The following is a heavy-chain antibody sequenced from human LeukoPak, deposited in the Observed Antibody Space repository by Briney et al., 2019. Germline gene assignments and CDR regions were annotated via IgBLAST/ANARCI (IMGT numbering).Heavy chain of an antibody. CDR3: ARESHATFDY. Sequence: GGSLRLSCADSGFTFSIYWMSWVRQAPGKGLEWVANMNQDGSEKYYVDSVKGRFTISRHNAKNSLYLQMNSPRAEDTAVYYCARESHATFDYWGQGTLVIVSS. V-gene: IGHV3-7*01. CDR1: GFTFSIYW. CDR2: MNQDGSEK. D-gene: IGHD1-26*01. J-gene: IGHJ4*02.